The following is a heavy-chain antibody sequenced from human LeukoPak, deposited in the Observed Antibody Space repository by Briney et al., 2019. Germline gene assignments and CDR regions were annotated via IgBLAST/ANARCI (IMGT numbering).Heavy chain of an antibody. CDR2: ISSSSSYI. CDR3: ARDLLPTVTTGTFDY. V-gene: IGHV3-21*01. CDR1: GFTLSSYS. D-gene: IGHD4-17*01. J-gene: IGHJ4*02. Sequence: GGSLRLSCAASGFTLSSYSMNWVRQAPGKGLEWVSSISSSSSYIYYADSVKGRFTISRDNAKNSLYLQMNSLRAEDTAVYYCARDLLPTVTTGTFDYWGQGTLVTVSS.